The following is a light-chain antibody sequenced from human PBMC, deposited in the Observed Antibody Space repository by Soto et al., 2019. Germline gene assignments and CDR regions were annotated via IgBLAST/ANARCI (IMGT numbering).Light chain of an antibody. J-gene: IGKJ4*01. CDR2: DAS. CDR1: QSITTF. V-gene: IGKV1-5*01. CDR3: QQYSTYPLT. Sequence: DIQMTQSPSTLSASIGDRVTITCRASQSITTFLAWYQQKPGKAPQILIYDASKLEPGVPSRLSGGGSGTEFTLTISSLQPDDFATYYCQQYSTYPLTFGGGAKADIK.